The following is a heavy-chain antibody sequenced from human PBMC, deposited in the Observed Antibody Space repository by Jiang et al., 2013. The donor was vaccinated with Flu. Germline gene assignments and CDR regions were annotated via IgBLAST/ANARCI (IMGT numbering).Heavy chain of an antibody. Sequence: SLKISCQGSGYTFSDYWIGWVRQMPGKGLEWMGSIDPGDSDTRYSPSFQGQVTISADKSINSAYLQWRSLKASDTAIYYCARVGYSTIWTSWFDPWGQGTLVTVSS. V-gene: IGHV5-51*01. CDR3: ARVGYSTIWTSWFDP. J-gene: IGHJ5*02. D-gene: IGHD6-13*01. CDR2: IDPGDSDT. CDR1: GYTFSDYW.